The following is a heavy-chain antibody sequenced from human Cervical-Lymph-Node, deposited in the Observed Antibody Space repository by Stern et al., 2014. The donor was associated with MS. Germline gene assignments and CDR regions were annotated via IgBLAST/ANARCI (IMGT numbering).Heavy chain of an antibody. CDR1: GHTVTTYS. V-gene: IGHV1-46*01. Sequence: QMQLVQSGAEVKKPGASVRISCKTTGHTVTTYSMHWIRQAPGQGLEWIGIFSPSTNRTTLAQKVQGRVTVTWDTSTSTLYLGLSSLQSDDIAVYYCATPLPFALWGQGTLVTVSS. CDR3: ATPLPFAL. J-gene: IGHJ4*02. CDR2: FSPSTNRT.